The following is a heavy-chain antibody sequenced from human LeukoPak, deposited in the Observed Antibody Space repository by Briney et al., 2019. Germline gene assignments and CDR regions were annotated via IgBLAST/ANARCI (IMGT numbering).Heavy chain of an antibody. D-gene: IGHD3-16*01. V-gene: IGHV1-69*13. CDR2: IIPIFGTA. CDR3: ARPPGDGNYFDY. CDR1: GGTFSSYA. Sequence: SVKVSCKASGGTFSSYAISWVRQAPGQGLEWMGGIIPIFGTANYAQKFQGRVMITADESTSTAYMELSSLRSEDTAVYYCARPPGDGNYFDYWGQGTLVTVSS. J-gene: IGHJ4*02.